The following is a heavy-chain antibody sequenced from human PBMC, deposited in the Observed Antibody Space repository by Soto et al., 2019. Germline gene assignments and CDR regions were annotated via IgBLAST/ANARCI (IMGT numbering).Heavy chain of an antibody. CDR1: GFTFSSYA. V-gene: IGHV3-30-3*01. Sequence: QVQLVESGGGVVQPGRSLRLSCAASGFTFSSYAMHWVRQAPGKGLEWVALISYDGNNKYYADSMKGRFTISRDNSKNTLYLQMNSLRTEDTAVYYCARGGLGTVVTPENYWGQGTLVTVSS. CDR3: ARGGLGTVVTPENY. CDR2: ISYDGNNK. J-gene: IGHJ4*02. D-gene: IGHD2-21*02.